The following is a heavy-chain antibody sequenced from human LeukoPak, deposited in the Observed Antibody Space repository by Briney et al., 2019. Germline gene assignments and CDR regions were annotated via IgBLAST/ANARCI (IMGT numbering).Heavy chain of an antibody. D-gene: IGHD3-22*01. CDR3: ARANDYTGYYSYFDS. Sequence: GASVKVSCKASGYTFTSYFIHWVRQAPGRGLEWMGIINPSGGSTSYSQKFQGRVTMTRDMSTSTVYMELSSLRSEDTAVYYCARANDYTGYYSYFDSWGQGTLVTVSS. V-gene: IGHV1-46*01. CDR2: INPSGGST. J-gene: IGHJ4*02. CDR1: GYTFTSYF.